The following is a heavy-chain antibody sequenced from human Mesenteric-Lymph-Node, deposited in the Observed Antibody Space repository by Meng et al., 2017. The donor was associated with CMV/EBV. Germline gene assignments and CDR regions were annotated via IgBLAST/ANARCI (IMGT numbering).Heavy chain of an antibody. CDR2: IIPILGIA. Sequence: SVKVSCKASGGTFSSYAISWVRQAPGQGLEWMGGIIPILGIANYAQKFQGRVTITADKSTSTAYMELSSLRSEDTAVYYCARASVEGGRNYFDYWGQGTLVTVSS. CDR3: ARASVEGGRNYFDY. CDR1: GGTFSSYA. V-gene: IGHV1-69*10. D-gene: IGHD3-16*01. J-gene: IGHJ4*02.